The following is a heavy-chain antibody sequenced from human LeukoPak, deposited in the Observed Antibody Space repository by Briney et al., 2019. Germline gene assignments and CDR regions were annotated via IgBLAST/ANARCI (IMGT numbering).Heavy chain of an antibody. Sequence: SETLSLTCTVSGGSISSGSYYWTWIRQPAGKGLEWIGRIYNSASTNYNPSLKSRVTISVDTSKNQFSLKLSSVTAADTAVYYCARVPTTVDYYYYMDVWGKGTTVTVSS. J-gene: IGHJ6*03. V-gene: IGHV4-61*02. D-gene: IGHD4-11*01. CDR1: GGSISSGSYY. CDR3: ARVPTTVDYYYYMDV. CDR2: IYNSAST.